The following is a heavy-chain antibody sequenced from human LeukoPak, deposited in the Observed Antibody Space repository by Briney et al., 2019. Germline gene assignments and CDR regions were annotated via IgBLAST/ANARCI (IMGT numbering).Heavy chain of an antibody. J-gene: IGHJ4*02. V-gene: IGHV4-34*01. Sequence: PSETLSLTCTVSDDSITIYYWSWIRQPPGKGLEWIGEINHSGSTNYNPSLKSRVTISVDTSKNQFSLKLSSVTAADTAVYYCARLNYYGFDYWGQGTLVTFSS. CDR1: DDSITIYY. D-gene: IGHD1-26*01. CDR3: ARLNYYGFDY. CDR2: INHSGST.